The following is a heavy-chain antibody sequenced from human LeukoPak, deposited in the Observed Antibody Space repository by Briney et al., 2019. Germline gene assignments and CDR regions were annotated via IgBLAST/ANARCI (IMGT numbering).Heavy chain of an antibody. D-gene: IGHD2-2*01. V-gene: IGHV3-23*01. CDR3: AKEGYCSSTSCYFAAFDI. Sequence: GGSLRLSCAASGFTFSSYAMSWVRQAPGKGLEWASAISGSGGSTYYADSVKGRFTISRDNSKNTLYLQMNSLRAEDTAVYYCAKEGYCSSTSCYFAAFDIWGQGTMVTVSS. CDR2: ISGSGGST. J-gene: IGHJ3*02. CDR1: GFTFSSYA.